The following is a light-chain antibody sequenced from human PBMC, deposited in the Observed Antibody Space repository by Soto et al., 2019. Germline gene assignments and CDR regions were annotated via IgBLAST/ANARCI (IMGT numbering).Light chain of an antibody. CDR2: DAT. V-gene: IGKV1-33*01. CDR1: QYVNHY. Sequence: DIQMTQSPSSLSASVGDRVTITFHASQYVNHYVNWYQHKPGKAPKLLIFDATNWETGVPSRFSGSGSGTDFNFTISSLQSEDVATYYCQQYDNFPALTFGGGTKVDIK. CDR3: QQYDNFPALT. J-gene: IGKJ4*01.